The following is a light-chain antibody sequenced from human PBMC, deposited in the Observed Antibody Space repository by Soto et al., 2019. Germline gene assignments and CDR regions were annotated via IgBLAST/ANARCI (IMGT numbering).Light chain of an antibody. CDR2: EVS. Sequence: QSVLTQPPSASGSPGQSVTISCTGNSSDVGAYKYVSWYQQYPGKAPKLMIYEVSKRPSGVPDRFSGSKSGNTASLTVSGLQAEDEADYYCTSYVGSDIWVFGGGTKVTVL. CDR1: SSDVGAYKY. J-gene: IGLJ3*02. CDR3: TSYVGSDIWV. V-gene: IGLV2-8*01.